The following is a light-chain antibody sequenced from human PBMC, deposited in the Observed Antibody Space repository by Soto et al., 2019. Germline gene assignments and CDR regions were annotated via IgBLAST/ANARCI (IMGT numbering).Light chain of an antibody. V-gene: IGLV2-14*01. Sequence: QSALTQPASVSGSPGQSITIPCTGSSNDIGGYNYVSWYQQHPGRAPKLVIYKVSDRPSGVSTRFSASKSGNTASLTISGLQAEDEADYSCSPYSTTTTPQWVFGGGTKLTVL. CDR2: KVS. CDR3: SPYSTTTTPQWV. J-gene: IGLJ3*02. CDR1: SNDIGGYNY.